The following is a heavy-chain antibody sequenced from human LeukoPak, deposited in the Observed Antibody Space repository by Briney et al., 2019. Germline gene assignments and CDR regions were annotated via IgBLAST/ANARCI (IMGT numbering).Heavy chain of an antibody. J-gene: IGHJ4*02. D-gene: IGHD3-22*01. CDR3: APRSHSYDSSGYYYAFDY. CDR2: FDPEDGET. Sequence: ASVKVSCKVSGYTLTELSMHWVRQAPGKGLEWMGGFDPEDGETIYAQKFQGRVTVTEDTSTDTAYMELSSLRSEDTAVYYCAPRSHSYDSSGYYYAFDYWGQGTLVTVSS. CDR1: GYTLTELS. V-gene: IGHV1-24*01.